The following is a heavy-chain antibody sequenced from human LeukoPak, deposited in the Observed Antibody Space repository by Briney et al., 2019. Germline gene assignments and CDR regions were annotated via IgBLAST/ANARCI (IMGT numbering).Heavy chain of an antibody. Sequence: SETLSLTCTVSGGSISSYYWSWIRQRPGGGLGWGGDIYYSGSTNYNPFPKNLVTISVDTSKNQFSLKLRSVTAADTAVYYCARHLRYSYGYFSRFDPWGQGTLVTVSS. J-gene: IGHJ5*02. CDR3: ARHLRYSYGYFSRFDP. V-gene: IGHV4-59*08. CDR1: GGSISSYY. CDR2: IYYSGST. D-gene: IGHD5-18*01.